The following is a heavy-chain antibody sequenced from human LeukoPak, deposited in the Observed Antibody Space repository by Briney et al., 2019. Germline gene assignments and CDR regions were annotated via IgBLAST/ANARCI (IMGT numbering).Heavy chain of an antibody. Sequence: ASETLSLTCTVSGGSISSYYWSWIRQPPGKGLEWIGYIYYSGSTNYNPSLKSRVTISVDTSKNQFSLKLSSVTAADTAVYYCARIRDTGEGDYWGQGTLVTVSS. CDR3: ARIRDTGEGDY. J-gene: IGHJ4*02. CDR1: GGSISSYY. V-gene: IGHV4-59*01. D-gene: IGHD7-27*01. CDR2: IYYSGST.